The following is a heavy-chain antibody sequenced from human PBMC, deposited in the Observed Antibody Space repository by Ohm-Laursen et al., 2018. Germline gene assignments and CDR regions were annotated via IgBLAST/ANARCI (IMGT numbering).Heavy chain of an antibody. CDR1: GFTFSSYA. CDR3: AKGYDFWSGYYDY. Sequence: SLRLSCAASGFTFSSYAINWVRQGPGKGLEWVSTISDSGSSTYYADSVKGRFTISRDNSKNTLYLQMNSLRAEDTAVYYCAKGYDFWSGYYDYWGQGTLVTVSS. V-gene: IGHV3-23*01. D-gene: IGHD3-3*01. CDR2: ISDSGSST. J-gene: IGHJ4*02.